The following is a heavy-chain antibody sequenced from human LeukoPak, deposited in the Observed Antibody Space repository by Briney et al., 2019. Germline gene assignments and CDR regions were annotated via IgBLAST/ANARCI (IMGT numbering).Heavy chain of an antibody. CDR2: ISSSSSYI. J-gene: IGHJ4*02. V-gene: IGHV3-21*04. CDR1: GFTFSSYS. D-gene: IGHD6-13*01. Sequence: GGSLRLSCAASGFTFSSYSMNWVRQAPGKGLEWVSSISSSSSYIYYADSVKGRFTISRDNAKNSLYLQMNSLRAEDTAVYYCAKINGPGVAAAGFDYWGQGTLVTVSS. CDR3: AKINGPGVAAAGFDY.